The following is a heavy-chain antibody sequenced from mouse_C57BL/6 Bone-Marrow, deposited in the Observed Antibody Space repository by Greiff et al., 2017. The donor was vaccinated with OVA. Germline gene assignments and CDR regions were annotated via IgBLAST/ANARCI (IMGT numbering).Heavy chain of an antibody. Sequence: VQLQQPGAELVKPGASVKMSCKASGYTFTSYWITWVKQRPGQGLEWIGDIYPGSGSTNYNEKFKSKATLTVDTSSSTAYMQLSSLTSEDSAVYYCARNYGSYWYFDVWGTETTVTVSS. CDR3: ARNYGSYWYFDV. CDR2: IYPGSGST. J-gene: IGHJ1*03. V-gene: IGHV1-55*01. CDR1: GYTFTSYW. D-gene: IGHD1-1*01.